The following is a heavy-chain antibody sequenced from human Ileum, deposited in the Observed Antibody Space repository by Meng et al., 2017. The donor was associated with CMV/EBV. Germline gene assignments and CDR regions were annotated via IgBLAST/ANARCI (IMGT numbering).Heavy chain of an antibody. CDR1: GYTFTSNN. V-gene: IGHV7-4-1*02. Sequence: QVHLVQAGSEFKKPGASVEVSCKTSGYTFTSNNIIWVRQAPGQGPEWMGWIDTNTGNPTYAQGFTGRFVFSLDTSVNTAYLQISSLKAEDTAVYYCARDGLSGRYFDYWGQGTLVTVSS. J-gene: IGHJ4*02. CDR3: ARDGLSGRYFDY. D-gene: IGHD1-26*01. CDR2: IDTNTGNP.